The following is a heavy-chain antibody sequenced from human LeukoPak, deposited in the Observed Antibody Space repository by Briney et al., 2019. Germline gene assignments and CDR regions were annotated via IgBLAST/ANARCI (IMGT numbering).Heavy chain of an antibody. CDR3: ARDHPYYYDSSGYYDYPYFDY. D-gene: IGHD3-22*01. V-gene: IGHV1-69*13. CDR2: IIPIFGTA. CDR1: GGTFSSYA. Sequence: ASVKVSCKASGGTFSSYAISWVRQAPGQGLEWMGGIIPIFGTANYAQKFQGRVTITADESTSTAYMELSSLRSEDTAVYYCARDHPYYYDSSGYYDYPYFDYWAREPWSPSPQ. J-gene: IGHJ4*02.